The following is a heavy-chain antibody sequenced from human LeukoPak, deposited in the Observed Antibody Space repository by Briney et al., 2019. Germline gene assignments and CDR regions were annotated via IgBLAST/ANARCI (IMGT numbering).Heavy chain of an antibody. CDR3: ARTRGYYFDY. Sequence: ASVKVSCTASGYSFTNYYMHWVRQAPGQGLEWMGMINPSGGSTTYAQTFQGRVTMTRDMSTSTVYMELSSLTSEDTAVYYCARTRGYYFDYWGQGTLVTVSS. V-gene: IGHV1-46*01. J-gene: IGHJ4*02. CDR1: GYSFTNYY. CDR2: INPSGGST.